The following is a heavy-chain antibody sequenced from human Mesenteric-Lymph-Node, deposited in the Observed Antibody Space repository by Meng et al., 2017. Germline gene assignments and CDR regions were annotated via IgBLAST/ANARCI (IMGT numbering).Heavy chain of an antibody. CDR1: GGSFSGYY. D-gene: IGHD2-15*01. CDR2: INHSGST. J-gene: IGHJ5*02. V-gene: IGHV4-34*01. CDR3: ARNWCSGGSCYSGYNWFDP. Sequence: SETLSLTCAVYGGSFSGYYWSWIRQPPGKGLEWIGEINHSGSTNYNPSLKSRVTISVDTSKNQFSLKLSSVTAADTAVYYCARNWCSGGSCYSGYNWFDPWGQGTLVTVSS.